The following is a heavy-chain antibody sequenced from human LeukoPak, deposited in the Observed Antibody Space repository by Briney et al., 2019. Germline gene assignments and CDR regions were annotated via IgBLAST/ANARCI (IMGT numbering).Heavy chain of an antibody. CDR3: ARDDPHLLFPAYYYYGMDV. J-gene: IGHJ6*02. V-gene: IGHV3-48*03. D-gene: IGHD3-10*01. Sequence: GGSLRLSRAASVLTLSSYEMNWVPQAPGKGLEWVSYISSSGSTIYYADSLKRRFTISRDNAKNSLYLQMNSLRAEETDVYYCARDDPHLLFPAYYYYGMDVWGQGTTVTVSS. CDR1: VLTLSSYE. CDR2: ISSSGSTI.